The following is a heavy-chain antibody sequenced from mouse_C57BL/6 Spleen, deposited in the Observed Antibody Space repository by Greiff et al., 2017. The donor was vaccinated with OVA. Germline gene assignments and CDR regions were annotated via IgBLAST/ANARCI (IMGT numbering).Heavy chain of an antibody. J-gene: IGHJ3*01. V-gene: IGHV1-82*01. D-gene: IGHD3-2*02. CDR2: IYPGDGDT. CDR3: ARDSSGEGFAY. Sequence: VQLQESGPELVKPGASVKISCKASGYAFSSSWMNWVKQRPGKGLEWIGRIYPGDGDTNYNGKFKGKATLTADKSSSTAYMQLSSLTSEDSAVYFCARDSSGEGFAYWGQGTLVTVSA. CDR1: GYAFSSSW.